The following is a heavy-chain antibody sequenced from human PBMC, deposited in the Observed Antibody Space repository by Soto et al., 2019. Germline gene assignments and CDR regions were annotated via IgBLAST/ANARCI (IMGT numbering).Heavy chain of an antibody. V-gene: IGHV3-53*01. CDR2: IYRGRAT. Sequence: PGGSLRLSXAVSGFSVSNTYMSWVRQAPGKGLEWISVIYRGRATYYADSVKGRFTISRDDSRNTVYLQMNSLTTEDTAVYFCARDRSDSSRADSFDIWGQGTMVTVSS. J-gene: IGHJ3*02. CDR3: ARDRSDSSRADSFDI. D-gene: IGHD6-25*01. CDR1: GFSVSNTY.